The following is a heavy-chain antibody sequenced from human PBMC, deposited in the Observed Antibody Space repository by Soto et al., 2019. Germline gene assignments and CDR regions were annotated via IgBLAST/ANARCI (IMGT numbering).Heavy chain of an antibody. Sequence: GASVKVSCKASGYTFTYHAIHWVRQAPGQRPEWMGWIDPNNGSTKYEKKFQGRFTMTRDTSTSTVYMELSSLRSEDTAVYYCASRPIYGSGSYYKPNYYYYGMDVWGQGTTVTVSS. J-gene: IGHJ6*02. CDR2: IDPNNGST. D-gene: IGHD3-10*01. V-gene: IGHV1-3*01. CDR3: ASRPIYGSGSYYKPNYYYYGMDV. CDR1: GYTFTYHA.